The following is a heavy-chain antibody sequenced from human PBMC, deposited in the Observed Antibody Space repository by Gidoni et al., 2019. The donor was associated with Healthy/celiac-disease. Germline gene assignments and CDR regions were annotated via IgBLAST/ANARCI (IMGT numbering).Heavy chain of an antibody. Sequence: QLQLQESGPGLAKPSETLSLTCTVSGGSISRSSSYWGWIRQPPGKGLEWIGSIYYSGSTYYNPSLKSRVTISVDTSKNQFSLKLSSVTAADTAVYYCASNRPSGLWFRESGDYYYGMDVWGQGTTVTVSS. D-gene: IGHD3-10*01. CDR2: IYYSGST. CDR1: GGSISRSSSY. V-gene: IGHV4-39*01. J-gene: IGHJ6*02. CDR3: ASNRPSGLWFRESGDYYYGMDV.